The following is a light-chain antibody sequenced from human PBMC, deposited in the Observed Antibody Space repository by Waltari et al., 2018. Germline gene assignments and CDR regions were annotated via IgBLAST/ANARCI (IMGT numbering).Light chain of an antibody. Sequence: DIQMTQSPPTLSASVGDRVTITCRTSQGISSWLAWYQQTPGKAPKLLIYQASTLESGVPSRFSGSGSGTEFTLTISSLQPDDSATYYCQQYDHYPWTFGQGTKVELK. CDR2: QAS. CDR3: QQYDHYPWT. J-gene: IGKJ1*01. CDR1: QGISSW. V-gene: IGKV1-5*03.